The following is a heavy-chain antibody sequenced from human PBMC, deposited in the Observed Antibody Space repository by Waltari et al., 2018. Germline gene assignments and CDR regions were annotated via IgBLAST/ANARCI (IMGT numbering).Heavy chain of an antibody. Sequence: EVQLVETGGGLIQPGGSLRLSCAASGFTFSSYSMNWVRQAPGKGLEWVSSISSSSSYIYYADSVKGRFTISRDNAKNSLYLQMNSLRAEDTAVYYCARDLLTTMVVTPENLFDYWGQGTLVTVSS. J-gene: IGHJ4*02. CDR1: GFTFSSYS. CDR2: ISSSSSYI. V-gene: IGHV3-21*01. D-gene: IGHD3-10*01. CDR3: ARDLLTTMVVTPENLFDY.